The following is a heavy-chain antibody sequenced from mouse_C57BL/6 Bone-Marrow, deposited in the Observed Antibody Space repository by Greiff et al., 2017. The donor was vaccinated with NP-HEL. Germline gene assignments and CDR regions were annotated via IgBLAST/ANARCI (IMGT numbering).Heavy chain of an antibody. CDR3: ARYYGSSYYFDY. CDR1: GYAFSSYW. Sequence: QVQLKDSGAELVKPGASVKISCKASGYAFSSYWMNWVKQRPGKGLEWIGQIYPGDGDTNYNGKFKGKATLTADKSSSTAYMQLSSLTSEDSAVYFCARYYGSSYYFDYWGQGTTLTVSS. J-gene: IGHJ2*01. V-gene: IGHV1-80*01. CDR2: IYPGDGDT. D-gene: IGHD1-1*01.